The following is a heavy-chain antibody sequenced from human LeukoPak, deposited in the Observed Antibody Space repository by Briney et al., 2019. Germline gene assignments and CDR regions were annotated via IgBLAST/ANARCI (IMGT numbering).Heavy chain of an antibody. CDR1: GFTFSSYD. Sequence: PGGSLRLSCAASGFTFSSYDMHWVRQAPGKGLEWVAVISYDGSNKYYADSVKGRFTISRDNSKNTPYLQMNSLRAEDTAVYYCAELADNWNIYDSWGQGTLVTVSS. D-gene: IGHD1/OR15-1a*01. J-gene: IGHJ4*02. V-gene: IGHV3-30*18. CDR2: ISYDGSNK. CDR3: AELADNWNIYDS.